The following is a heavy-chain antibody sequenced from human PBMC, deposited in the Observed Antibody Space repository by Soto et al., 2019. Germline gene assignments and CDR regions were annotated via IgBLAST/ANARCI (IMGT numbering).Heavy chain of an antibody. V-gene: IGHV4-59*01. J-gene: IGHJ4*02. CDR2: IYYSGST. Sequence: QVQLQESGPGLVKPSETLSLTCTVSGGSISSYYWSSIRQPPGKGLEWIGYIYYSGSTNYNPSLKSRVTISVDTSKNQFSLKMSSVTAADTAVYYCARLATRYYFDYWGQGTLVTVSS. CDR1: GGSISSYY. CDR3: ARLATRYYFDY. D-gene: IGHD1-1*01.